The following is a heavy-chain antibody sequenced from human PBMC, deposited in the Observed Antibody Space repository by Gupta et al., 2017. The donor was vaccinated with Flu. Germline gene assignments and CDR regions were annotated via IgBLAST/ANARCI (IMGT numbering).Heavy chain of an antibody. J-gene: IGHJ3*02. Sequence: EVQLVESGGGLVKPGGSLRPSCAASGFTFSSYSMNWVRQAPGKGLEWVSSISSSSSYIYYADSVKGRFTISRDNAKNSLYLQMNSLRAEDTAVYYCARDPRAPYYYDSSGYHDAFDIWGQGTMVTVSS. V-gene: IGHV3-21*01. CDR3: ARDPRAPYYYDSSGYHDAFDI. D-gene: IGHD3-22*01. CDR1: GFTFSSYS. CDR2: ISSSSSYI.